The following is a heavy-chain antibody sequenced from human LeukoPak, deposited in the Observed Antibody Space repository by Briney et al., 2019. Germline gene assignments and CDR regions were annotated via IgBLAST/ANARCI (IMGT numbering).Heavy chain of an antibody. D-gene: IGHD3-10*01. CDR2: IYFSGRT. CDR1: GGSISSSSYY. J-gene: IGHJ4*02. Sequence: PSETLSLTCNVSGGSISSSSYYWGWIRQPPGKGLEWIGSIYFSGRTYYNMSLKSRVTISIDTSKNQFSLKVNSVTAADTAVYYCARDNPYGSGTDYWGPGNPGHRLL. V-gene: IGHV4-39*07. CDR3: ARDNPYGSGTDY.